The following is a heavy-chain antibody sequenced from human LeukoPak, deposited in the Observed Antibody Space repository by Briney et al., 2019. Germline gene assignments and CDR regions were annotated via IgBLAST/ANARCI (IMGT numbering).Heavy chain of an antibody. CDR1: GFTFSSYD. D-gene: IGHD3-22*01. J-gene: IGHJ5*02. CDR3: ARDYYDSSGSSWFDP. Sequence: PGGSLRLSCEASGFTFSSYDMHWVRQAPGKGLEWVAFIRYDGSNTYYADSVKGRFTISRDNAKNSLYLQMNSLRAKDTALYYCARDYYDSSGSSWFDPWGQGTLVTVSS. V-gene: IGHV3-30*02. CDR2: IRYDGSNT.